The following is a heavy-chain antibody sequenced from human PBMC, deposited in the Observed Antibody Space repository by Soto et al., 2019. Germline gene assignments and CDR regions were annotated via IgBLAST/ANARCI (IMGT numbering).Heavy chain of an antibody. CDR1: GFTFSSYG. Sequence: QVQLVESGGGVVQPGRSLRLSCAASGFTFSSYGMHWVRQAPGKGLEWVAVISYDGSNKYYADSVKGRFTISRDNSKNTLYLQMNSLRAEDTAVYYCAKDGAVAGMPRYYYYGMDVW. CDR2: ISYDGSNK. CDR3: AKDGAVAGMPRYYYYGMDV. J-gene: IGHJ6*01. D-gene: IGHD6-19*01. V-gene: IGHV3-30*18.